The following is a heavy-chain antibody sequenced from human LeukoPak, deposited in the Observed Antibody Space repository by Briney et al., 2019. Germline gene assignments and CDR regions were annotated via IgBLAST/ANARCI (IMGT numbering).Heavy chain of an antibody. V-gene: IGHV4-39*01. CDR3: TRNPDNNNWFDP. CDR1: GGSISSSSHY. Sequence: SETLSLTCTVSGGSISSSSHYWGWIRQPPGKGLEWIGSIYYSGSTYYNPSLKSRVTISVDTSKNQFSLKLSSVTAADTAVYYCTRNPDNNNWFDPWGQGTLVTVSS. D-gene: IGHD5-24*01. CDR2: IYYSGST. J-gene: IGHJ5*02.